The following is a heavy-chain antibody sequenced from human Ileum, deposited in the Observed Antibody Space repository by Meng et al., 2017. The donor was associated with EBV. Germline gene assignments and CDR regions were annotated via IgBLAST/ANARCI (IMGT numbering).Heavy chain of an antibody. CDR2: IYYSGST. CDR3: ARNVPGTSAYYD. V-gene: IGHV4-28*01. Sequence: QVQLQESGPGLLKPSGTLSLTCTVSGDSISSDIWWSWVRQPPGKGLEWIGYIYYSGSTSYNPSLKSRVTMSVDTSKNQFSLNLNSVTAVDTAVYYCARNVPGTSAYYDWGQGTLVTVSS. J-gene: IGHJ4*02. CDR1: GDSISSDIW. D-gene: IGHD3-22*01.